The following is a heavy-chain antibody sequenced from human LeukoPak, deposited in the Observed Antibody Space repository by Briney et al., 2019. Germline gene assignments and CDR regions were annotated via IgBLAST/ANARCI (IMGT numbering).Heavy chain of an antibody. V-gene: IGHV1-69*06. Sequence: SVKVSCKASGGTFSSYAISWVRQAPGQGLEWMGGIIPIFGTANYAQKFQGRVTMTEDTSTDTAYMELSSLRSEDTAVYYCATRIQLWAFDYWGQGTLVTVSS. J-gene: IGHJ4*02. CDR3: ATRIQLWAFDY. D-gene: IGHD5-18*01. CDR1: GGTFSSYA. CDR2: IIPIFGTA.